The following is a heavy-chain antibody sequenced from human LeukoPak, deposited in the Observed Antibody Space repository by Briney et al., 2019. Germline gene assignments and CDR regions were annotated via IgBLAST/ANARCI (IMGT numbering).Heavy chain of an antibody. D-gene: IGHD3-10*01. V-gene: IGHV4-34*01. CDR1: GESFRAYY. CDR3: ARYHEGVGNWFDP. CDR2: ISHSGST. J-gene: IGHJ5*02. Sequence: SETLSLTCAVYGESFRAYYWTWLRQPPGKGLEWIGEISHSGSTNYNPSLKSRVTISVDTSKNQFSLKLSSVTAADTAVYYCARYHEGVGNWFDPWGQGTLLTVSS.